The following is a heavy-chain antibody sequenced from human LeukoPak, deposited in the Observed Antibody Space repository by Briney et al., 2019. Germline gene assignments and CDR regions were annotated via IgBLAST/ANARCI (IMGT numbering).Heavy chain of an antibody. CDR3: ARAAYDFWSGVYFDY. J-gene: IGHJ4*02. V-gene: IGHV4-59*01. Sequence: AGGSPRLSCAASGFTFSSYSMNWVRQAPGKGLEWIGYIYYSGSTNYNPSLKSRVTISVDTSKNQFSLKLSSVTAADTAVYYCARAAYDFWSGVYFDYWGQGTLVTVSS. D-gene: IGHD3-3*01. CDR1: GFTFSSYS. CDR2: IYYSGST.